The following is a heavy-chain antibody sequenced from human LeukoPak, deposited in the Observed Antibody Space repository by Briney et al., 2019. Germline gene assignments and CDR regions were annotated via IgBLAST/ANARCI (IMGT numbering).Heavy chain of an antibody. CDR3: ARDPRIYCTNGICRDDYFDN. V-gene: IGHV3-21*01. J-gene: IGHJ4*02. CDR2: ISSTSIYK. Sequence: GGSLRLSCAASGFTFSSYSMNWVRQAPGKGLEWVSSISSTSIYKYYTDSVKGRFTISRDNAKDSLFLQMNSLRAEDTAIYYCARDPRIYCTNGICRDDYFDNWGQGTLVTVSS. CDR1: GFTFSSYS. D-gene: IGHD2-8*01.